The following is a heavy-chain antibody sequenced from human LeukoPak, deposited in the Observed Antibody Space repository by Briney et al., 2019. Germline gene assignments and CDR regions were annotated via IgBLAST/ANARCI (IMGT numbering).Heavy chain of an antibody. CDR3: ARSEGVGATYYYMDV. D-gene: IGHD1-26*01. V-gene: IGHV3-48*03. CDR1: GFTFSSYE. Sequence: GGSLRLSCAASGFTFSSYEMNWVRQAPGKGLEWVSYISSSGSTIYYADSVKGRFTISRDNAKNSLYLQMNSLRAEDTAVYYCARSEGVGATYYYMDVWGKGTTVTVSS. CDR2: ISSSGSTI. J-gene: IGHJ6*03.